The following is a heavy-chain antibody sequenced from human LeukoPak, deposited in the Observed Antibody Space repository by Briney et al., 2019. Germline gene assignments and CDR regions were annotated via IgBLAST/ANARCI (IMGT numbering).Heavy chain of an antibody. CDR2: INPNNGGT. CDR3: ARDYYGLGIYSTDC. CDR1: GYSFNDYQ. Sequence: GASVKASCKASGYSFNDYQIHWVRQAPGQGLEWMGWINPNNGGTNYAQKFQGRVTMTRDTSISTAYMELSRLRSDDTAVYYCARDYYGLGIYSTDCWGQGTLVTVSS. J-gene: IGHJ4*02. D-gene: IGHD3-10*01. V-gene: IGHV1-2*02.